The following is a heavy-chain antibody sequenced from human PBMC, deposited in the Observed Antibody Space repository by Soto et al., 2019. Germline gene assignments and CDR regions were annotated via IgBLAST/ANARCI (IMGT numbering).Heavy chain of an antibody. D-gene: IGHD5-12*01. V-gene: IGHV1-69*12. CDR1: GGTFISYT. J-gene: IGHJ2*01. CDR3: ARGNHRWLQLWYFDL. Sequence: QVQLVQSGAEVKKPGSSVTVFCKASGGTFISYTISWVRQAPGQGLEWMGGIIPIFGTANYAQKFQGRVTITADESTSTAYMELSSLRSEDTAVYYCARGNHRWLQLWYFDLWGRGTLVTVSS. CDR2: IIPIFGTA.